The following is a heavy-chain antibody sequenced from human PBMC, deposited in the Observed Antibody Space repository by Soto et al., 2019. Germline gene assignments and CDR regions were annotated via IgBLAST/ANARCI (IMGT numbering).Heavy chain of an antibody. CDR2: IIPILGTA. D-gene: IGHD2-8*01. Sequence: QVQVVQSGAEVEKPGSSVKVSCQASGGTFTSYTLSWVRQSPGQGLEWMGRIIPILGTADYAQEFQGGVTIPLARSTRTVCTSLTSLTPADRAVYYCVTGQGVSSPLFDYWGQGTLVTVS. CDR1: GGTFTSYT. J-gene: IGHJ4*02. V-gene: IGHV1-69*08. CDR3: VTGQGVSSPLFDY.